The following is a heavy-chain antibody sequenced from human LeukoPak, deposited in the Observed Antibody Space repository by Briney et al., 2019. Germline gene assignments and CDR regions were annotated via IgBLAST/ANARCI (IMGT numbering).Heavy chain of an antibody. CDR2: IWYDGSNK. CDR1: GFTFSDFW. V-gene: IGHV3-33*08. D-gene: IGHD3-10*01. Sequence: GGSLRLSCEASGFTFSDFWMTWVRQAPGKGLEWVAVIWYDGSNKYYADSVKGRFTISRDNSKNTLYLQMNSLRAEDTAVYYCARGSNGSGSYYIGFDYWGQGTLVTVSS. CDR3: ARGSNGSGSYYIGFDY. J-gene: IGHJ4*02.